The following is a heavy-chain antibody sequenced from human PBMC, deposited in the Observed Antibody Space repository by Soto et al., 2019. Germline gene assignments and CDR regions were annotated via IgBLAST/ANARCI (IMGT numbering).Heavy chain of an antibody. Sequence: VQLVESGGGLVQPGGSLRLSCAASGFSFNNYGMNWVRQVPGKGLEWLSYISSISRTIHYADSVKGRFTVSRDNAKKSVYLQMNSLRDEDTAVYYCARDELGVTLYNWFYPWGQGTLVTVSS. J-gene: IGHJ5*02. V-gene: IGHV3-48*02. CDR1: GFSFNNYG. CDR2: ISSISRTI. D-gene: IGHD1-26*01. CDR3: ARDELGVTLYNWFYP.